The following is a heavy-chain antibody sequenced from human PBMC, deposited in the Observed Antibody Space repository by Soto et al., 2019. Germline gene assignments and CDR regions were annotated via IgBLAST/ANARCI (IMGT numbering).Heavy chain of an antibody. D-gene: IGHD5-18*01. CDR1: GFTFSTYA. V-gene: IGHV3-23*05. J-gene: IGHJ4*02. CDR2: IDNSGGFT. CDR3: AKGGYNYGFLFDC. Sequence: GGSLRLSCAASGFTFSTYAMSWVRQAPGKGLEWVSTIDNSGGFTYYADSVKGRFTFSRDISKTTLFLQMNSLRAEDTAVYYCAKGGYNYGFLFDCWGQGTLVTVS.